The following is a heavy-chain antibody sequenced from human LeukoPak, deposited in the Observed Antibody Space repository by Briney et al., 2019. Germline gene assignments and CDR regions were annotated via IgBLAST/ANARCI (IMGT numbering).Heavy chain of an antibody. Sequence: SETLSLTCTVSGGSISSYYWSWIRQPPGKGLEWIGYIYHSGSTYYNPSLKSRVTISVDRSKNQFSLKLSSVTAADTAVYYCARVVANMGDAFDIWGQGTMVTVSS. J-gene: IGHJ3*02. CDR2: IYHSGST. CDR3: ARVVANMGDAFDI. D-gene: IGHD2/OR15-2a*01. CDR1: GGSISSYY. V-gene: IGHV4-59*12.